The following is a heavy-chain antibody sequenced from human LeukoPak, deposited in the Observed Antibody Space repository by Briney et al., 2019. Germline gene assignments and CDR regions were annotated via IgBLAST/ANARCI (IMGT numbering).Heavy chain of an antibody. D-gene: IGHD5-18*01. CDR2: INYSGYT. J-gene: IGHJ4*02. V-gene: IGHV4-34*01. CDR1: GGSFSGYY. Sequence: PSETLSLTCAVYGGSFSGYYWSWIRQPPGKGLEWIGEINYSGYTNYNPSLKSRVSISVDTSKNQVSLKLTSVTAADTAIYFCARASETAMVTLWGQGTRVTVSS. CDR3: ARASETAMVTL.